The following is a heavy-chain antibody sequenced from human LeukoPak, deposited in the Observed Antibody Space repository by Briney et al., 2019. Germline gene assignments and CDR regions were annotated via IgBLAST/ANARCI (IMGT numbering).Heavy chain of an antibody. V-gene: IGHV4-59*01. CDR1: GGSISGYY. D-gene: IGHD5-24*01. J-gene: IGHJ4*02. Sequence: PSETLSLTCTVSGGSISGYYWSWIRQPPGKGLEWIGYFYYSGSTNYNPLKSRVTISVDTSKNQFSLKLSSVTAADTAVYYCARGRDGYNYVFDCWGQGTLVTVSS. CDR3: ARGRDGYNYVFDC. CDR2: FYYSGST.